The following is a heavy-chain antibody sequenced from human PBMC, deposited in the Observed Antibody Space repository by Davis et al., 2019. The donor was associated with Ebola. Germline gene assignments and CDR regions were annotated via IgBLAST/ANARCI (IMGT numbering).Heavy chain of an antibody. CDR3: ARDGGDMAFDI. D-gene: IGHD2-21*02. J-gene: IGHJ3*02. CDR1: GFTFSTYW. CDR2: IKQDGSDK. V-gene: IGHV3-7*01. Sequence: PGGSLRLSCAASGFTFSTYWMSWVRQAPGKGLEWVANIKQDGSDKFHVDSVKGRFTISRDNAKNSLYLQMNSLRAEDTAVYYCARDGGDMAFDIWGQGTMVTVSS.